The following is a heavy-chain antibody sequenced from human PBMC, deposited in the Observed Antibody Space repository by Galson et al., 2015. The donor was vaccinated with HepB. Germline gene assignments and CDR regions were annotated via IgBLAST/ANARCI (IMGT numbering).Heavy chain of an antibody. J-gene: IGHJ5*02. CDR2: IYPRDSDT. V-gene: IGHV5-51*03. Sequence: QSGAEVKKPEDSLKISCKGSGYSFSTYWIVWVRQVPGKGLEWVGDIYPRDSDTTYSPSFQGQVTISADKSITTAYLQWSSLKASDTAMYYCAKRSSITIFGVVHEWFDIWGQGTLVTVSS. CDR1: GYSFSTYW. CDR3: AKRSSITIFGVVHEWFDI. D-gene: IGHD3-3*01.